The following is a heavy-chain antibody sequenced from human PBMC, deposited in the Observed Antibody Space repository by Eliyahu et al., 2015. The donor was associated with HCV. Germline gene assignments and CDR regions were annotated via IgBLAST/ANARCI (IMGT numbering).Heavy chain of an antibody. J-gene: IGHJ4*02. Sequence: QVQLQESGPGLVKPSETLSLTCAVSGYSISSGYYWGWIRQPPGKGLEWIGRFLPWGGAPSTPSLKSRVTISVDTSKNQFSLKLSSVTAADTAVYYCARGRGYSPYYFDYWGQGTLVTVSS. V-gene: IGHV4-38-2*01. D-gene: IGHD5-18*01. CDR3: ARGRGYSPYYFDY. CDR2: FLPWGGA. CDR1: GYSISSGYY.